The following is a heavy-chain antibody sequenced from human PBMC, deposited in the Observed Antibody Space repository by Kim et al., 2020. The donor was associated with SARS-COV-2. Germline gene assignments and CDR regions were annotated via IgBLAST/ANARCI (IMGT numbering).Heavy chain of an antibody. CDR2: IYHSGST. CDR1: GYSISSGYY. J-gene: IGHJ4*02. D-gene: IGHD3-3*01. Sequence: SETLSLTCTVSGYSISSGYYWGWIRQPPGKGLEWIGSIYHSGSTYYNPSLKSRVTISVDTSKNQFSLKLSSVTAADTAVYYCARFFWGEKQQSNPDYWGQGTLVTVSS. CDR3: ARFFWGEKQQSNPDY. V-gene: IGHV4-38-2*02.